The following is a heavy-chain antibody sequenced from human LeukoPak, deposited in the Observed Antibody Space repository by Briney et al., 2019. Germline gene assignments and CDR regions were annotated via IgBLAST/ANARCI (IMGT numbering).Heavy chain of an antibody. CDR3: AKDVRPDGAYDWDY. V-gene: IGHV3-23*01. CDR1: GFTFSTYS. CDR2: VVSSGGTT. Sequence: GGSLRLSCAASGFTFSTYSMNWVRQVPGKGLEWVSFVVSSGGTTYYADSVKGRFTISRDNSKNTLYLQMNSLRAEDTAIYYCAKDVRPDGAYDWDYWGQGTLVTVSS. J-gene: IGHJ4*02. D-gene: IGHD5-12*01.